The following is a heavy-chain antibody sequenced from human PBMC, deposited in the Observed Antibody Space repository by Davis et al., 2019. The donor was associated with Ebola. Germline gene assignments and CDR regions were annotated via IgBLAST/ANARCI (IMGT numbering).Heavy chain of an antibody. CDR1: GASVTSTDSY. Sequence: MPSETLSLTCTVSGASVTSTDSYWAWIRQPPGKGLEWIGSVFYGDTSYNPSLKSRVSISVDTSRHQFSLELSSVTAADTAVYFCARGGGWFDPWGQGTLVTVSS. V-gene: IGHV4-39*07. D-gene: IGHD3-10*01. CDR2: VFYGDT. CDR3: ARGGGWFDP. J-gene: IGHJ5*02.